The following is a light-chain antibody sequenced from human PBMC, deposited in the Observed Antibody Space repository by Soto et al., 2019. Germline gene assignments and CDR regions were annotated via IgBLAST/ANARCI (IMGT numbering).Light chain of an antibody. Sequence: QSALAQPPSVSVSPEQSVTISCTGTSSDVGTYNLVSWYQQHPGKAPKLIIYEVAERPSGVSNRFSGSKFGNTASLTIYGLLPEDEADYYCCSYGGSSALPYVFGTGTKVTVL. CDR1: SSDVGTYNL. V-gene: IGLV2-23*02. CDR2: EVA. J-gene: IGLJ1*01. CDR3: CSYGGSSALPYV.